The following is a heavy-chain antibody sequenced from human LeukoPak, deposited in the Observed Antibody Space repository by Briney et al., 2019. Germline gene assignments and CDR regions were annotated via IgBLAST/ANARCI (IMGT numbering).Heavy chain of an antibody. Sequence: PSETLSLSCTVSGGSISSYYWSWIRQPPGKGLEWIGYIYYSGSTNYNPSLKSRVTMSVDTSKNQFSLKLSSVTAADTAVYYCARDRGTWNDDGFDYWGQGTLVTVSS. V-gene: IGHV4-59*12. D-gene: IGHD1-1*01. CDR1: GGSISSYY. J-gene: IGHJ4*02. CDR3: ARDRGTWNDDGFDY. CDR2: IYYSGST.